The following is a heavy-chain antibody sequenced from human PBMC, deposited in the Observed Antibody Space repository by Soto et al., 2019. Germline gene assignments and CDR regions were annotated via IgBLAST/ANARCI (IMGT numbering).Heavy chain of an antibody. J-gene: IGHJ4*02. V-gene: IGHV1-3*01. D-gene: IGHD6-19*01. CDR2: INAGNGNT. CDR3: ARVEQWLGGRYFDY. Sequence: GASVKVSCKASGYTFTSYAMHWVRQAPGQRLEWMGWINAGNGNTKYSQKFQGRVTITRDTSASTAYKELSSLRSEDTAVYYCARVEQWLGGRYFDYWGQGTLVTVSS. CDR1: GYTFTSYA.